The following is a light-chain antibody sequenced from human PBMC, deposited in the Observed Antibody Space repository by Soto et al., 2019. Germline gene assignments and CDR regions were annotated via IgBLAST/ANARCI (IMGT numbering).Light chain of an antibody. V-gene: IGKV1D-8*03. CDR2: KAS. J-gene: IGKJ1*01. CDR1: QGISSY. CDR3: QQYNIYSWT. Sequence: VIWMTQSPSLLSASTGDRVTISCRMSQGISSYLAWYQQKPGKAPNLLIYKASSLESGVPSRFSGSGSGTEFTLTISSLQPDDFATYYCQQYNIYSWTFGQGTKVDI.